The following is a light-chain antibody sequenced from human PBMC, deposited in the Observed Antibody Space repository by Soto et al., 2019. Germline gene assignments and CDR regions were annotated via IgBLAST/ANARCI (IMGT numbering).Light chain of an antibody. CDR2: GAS. Sequence: EIVMTQSPATLSVSPGERATLSCRASQSVSSNLAWYQHKPGQAPRLLVYGASTRATGIPARFSGSGSGTDFTLTISRLEPEDFAVYYCQQYNNWWTFGQGTKVDI. V-gene: IGKV3-15*01. CDR1: QSVSSN. CDR3: QQYNNWWT. J-gene: IGKJ1*01.